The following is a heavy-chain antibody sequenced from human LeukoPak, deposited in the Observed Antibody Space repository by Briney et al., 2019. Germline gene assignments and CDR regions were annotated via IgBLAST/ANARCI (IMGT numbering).Heavy chain of an antibody. J-gene: IGHJ6*02. D-gene: IGHD5-24*01. Sequence: PSETLSLTCTVSGGSMNNYYWSWVRQPPGKGLEWIGYIYYSGSTNYNPSLKSRVTISVDTSKNQFSLKLSSVTAADTAVYYCARHGGVEMATIIQAPWDYYGMDVWGQGTTVTVSS. CDR3: ARHGGVEMATIIQAPWDYYGMDV. CDR1: GGSMNNYY. V-gene: IGHV4-59*08. CDR2: IYYSGST.